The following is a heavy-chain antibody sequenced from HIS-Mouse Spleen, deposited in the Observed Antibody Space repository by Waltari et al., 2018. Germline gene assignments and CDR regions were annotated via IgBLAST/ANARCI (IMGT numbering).Heavy chain of an antibody. CDR3: ASASPYSGSFSPLDY. CDR1: VFTFSSYG. J-gene: IGHJ4*02. D-gene: IGHD1-26*01. Sequence: QVQLVESGGGVVQPGRSLRLSCAASVFTFSSYGMPWVRQAPGEGLEWVVFLRYKGSNKKYDEPVRSGLNTSRDNSRNTLYRQMNSLRAEDKALYYCASASPYSGSFSPLDYWGQGTLVTVSS. CDR2: LRYKGSNK. V-gene: IGHV3-33*01.